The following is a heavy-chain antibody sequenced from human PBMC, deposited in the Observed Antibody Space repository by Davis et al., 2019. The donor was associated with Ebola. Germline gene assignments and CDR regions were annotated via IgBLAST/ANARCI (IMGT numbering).Heavy chain of an antibody. J-gene: IGHJ4*02. CDR2: ISYDGSNK. CDR3: ARVGSSGWYGALRY. V-gene: IGHV3-30*04. CDR1: GFTFSSYA. D-gene: IGHD6-19*01. Sequence: PGGSLRLSCAASGFTFSSYAMHWVRQAPGKGLEWVAVISYDGSNKYYADSVKGRFTISRDNSKNTLYLQMNSLRAEDTAVYYCARVGSSGWYGALRYWGQGTLVTVSS.